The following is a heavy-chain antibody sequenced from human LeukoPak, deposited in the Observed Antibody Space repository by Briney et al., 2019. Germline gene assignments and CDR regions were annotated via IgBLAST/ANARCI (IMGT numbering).Heavy chain of an antibody. CDR2: ISSSGSTI. V-gene: IGHV3-48*03. D-gene: IGHD1-26*01. CDR1: GFTFSSYE. Sequence: GGSLRLSCAAFGFTFSSYEMNWVRQAPGKGLEWVSYISSSGSTIYYADSVKGRFTISRDNAKNSPYLQMSSLRAEDTAVYYCARVGRGELQIDYWGQGTLVTVSS. J-gene: IGHJ4*02. CDR3: ARVGRGELQIDY.